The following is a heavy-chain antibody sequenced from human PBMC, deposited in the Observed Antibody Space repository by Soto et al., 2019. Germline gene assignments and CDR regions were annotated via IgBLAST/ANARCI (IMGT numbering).Heavy chain of an antibody. J-gene: IGHJ4*02. D-gene: IGHD3-22*01. CDR2: IWYDGSNK. V-gene: IGHV3-33*01. CDR1: GFTFSSYG. CDR3: ARHLYSGDSSGYYGY. Sequence: PGGSMRLSCAASGFTFSSYGMHWVRQAPGKGLEWVAVIWYDGSNKYYADSVKGRFTISRDNSKNHLSLKVSSVTAADTAVYYCARHLYSGDSSGYYGYWGQGALVTVSS.